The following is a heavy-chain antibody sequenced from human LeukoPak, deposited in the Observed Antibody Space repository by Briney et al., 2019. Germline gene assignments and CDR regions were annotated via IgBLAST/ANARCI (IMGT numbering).Heavy chain of an antibody. V-gene: IGHV1-18*01. CDR3: ARDPHSLYSNSGYFDY. J-gene: IGHJ4*02. D-gene: IGHD4-11*01. Sequence: ASVKVSCKASGYTSTSYGISWVRQAPGQGLEWMGWISAYNGNTNYAQKLQGRVTMTTDTSTSTAYMELRSLRSEDTAVYYCARDPHSLYSNSGYFDYWGQGTLVTVSS. CDR1: GYTSTSYG. CDR2: ISAYNGNT.